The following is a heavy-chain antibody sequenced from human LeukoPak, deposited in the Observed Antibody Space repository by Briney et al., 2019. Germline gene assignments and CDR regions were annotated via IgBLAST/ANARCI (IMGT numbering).Heavy chain of an antibody. CDR1: GYTFTGYY. Sequence: ASVKVSCKASGYTFTGYYMHWVRQAPGQGLEGMGWINPNSGGTNYAQKFQGRVTMTRDTSISTAYMELSRLRSDDTAVYYCARALYSGSYLSWFDPWGQGTLVTVSS. J-gene: IGHJ5*02. CDR2: INPNSGGT. V-gene: IGHV1-2*02. D-gene: IGHD1-26*01. CDR3: ARALYSGSYLSWFDP.